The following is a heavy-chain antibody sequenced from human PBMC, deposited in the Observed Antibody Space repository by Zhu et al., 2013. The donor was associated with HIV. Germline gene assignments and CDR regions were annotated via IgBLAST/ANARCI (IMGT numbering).Heavy chain of an antibody. D-gene: IGHD3-22*01. Sequence: QVQLVQSGAEVKKPGASVKVSCKASGYTFTSYYMHWVRQAPGQGLEWMGIINPSGGSTSYAQKFQGRVTMTRDTSTSTVYMELSSLRSEDTAVYYCARVGYYDSSARGSFDYWGQGTLVTVSS. V-gene: IGHV1-46*01. CDR2: INPSGGST. CDR3: ARVGYYDSSARGSFDY. CDR1: GYTFTSYY. J-gene: IGHJ4*02.